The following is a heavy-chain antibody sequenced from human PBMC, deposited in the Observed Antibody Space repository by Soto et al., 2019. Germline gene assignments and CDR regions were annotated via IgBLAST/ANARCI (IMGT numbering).Heavy chain of an antibody. V-gene: IGHV4-30-4*01. D-gene: IGHD3-22*01. CDR2: IYYSGST. Sequence: PSETLSLTCTFSCGSIISGDYYWSWIRQPPGKGLEWIGYIYYSGSTYYNPSLKSRVTISVDTSKNQFSLKLSSVTAADTAVYYCARGYDSSGYYGGLEYFDYWGQGTLVTVSS. CDR3: ARGYDSSGYYGGLEYFDY. CDR1: CGSIISGDYY. J-gene: IGHJ4*02.